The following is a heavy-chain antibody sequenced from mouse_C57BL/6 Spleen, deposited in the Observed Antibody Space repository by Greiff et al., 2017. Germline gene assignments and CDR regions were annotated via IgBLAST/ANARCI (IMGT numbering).Heavy chain of an antibody. CDR1: GFSLTSYG. Sequence: QVQLQQSGPGLVQPSQSLSITCTVSGFSLTSYGVHWVRQSPGKGLEWLGVIWSGGSTDYNAAFISRLSISKDNSKSQVFFKMNSLQADDTAIYYCARMGLGRDFDYWGQGTTLTVSS. CDR2: IWSGGST. D-gene: IGHD4-1*01. J-gene: IGHJ2*01. CDR3: ARMGLGRDFDY. V-gene: IGHV2-2*01.